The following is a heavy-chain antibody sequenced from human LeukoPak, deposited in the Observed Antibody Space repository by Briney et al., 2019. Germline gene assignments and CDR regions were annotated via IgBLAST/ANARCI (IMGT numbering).Heavy chain of an antibody. CDR2: ISSSGSTI. J-gene: IGHJ4*02. CDR1: GFTFSSYE. Sequence: GGSLRLSCAASGFTFSSYEMNWVRQAPGKGLEWVSYISSSGSTIYYADSVKGRFTISRDNAKNSLYLQMNSLRAEDTAVYYCARYSYGSKFDYWGQGTLVTVSS. V-gene: IGHV3-48*03. D-gene: IGHD5-18*01. CDR3: ARYSYGSKFDY.